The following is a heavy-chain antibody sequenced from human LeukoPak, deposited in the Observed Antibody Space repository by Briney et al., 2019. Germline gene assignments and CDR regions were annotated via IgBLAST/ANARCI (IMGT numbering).Heavy chain of an antibody. CDR1: GYSFTTYW. CDR2: IDPSDSYT. D-gene: IGHD6-13*01. CDR3: ARQVEYSSSFYAFDI. V-gene: IGHV5-10-1*01. J-gene: IGHJ3*02. Sequence: GESLKISCKGSGYSFTTYWINWLRQMPGKGLEWMGKIDPSDSYTKYSPSFQGHVTISADKSITTAYLRWSSLKASDTAMYYCARQVEYSSSFYAFDIWGQGTMVTVSS.